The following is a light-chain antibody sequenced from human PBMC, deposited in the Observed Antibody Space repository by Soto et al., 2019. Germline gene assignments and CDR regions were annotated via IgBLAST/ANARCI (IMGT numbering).Light chain of an antibody. CDR1: QGIRND. Sequence: IQMTHSPSSLSASVLDRVTITFLASQGIRNDLGWYQQKPGKAPKLLIYAASSLQSGVPSRFSGSGSGTDFTLTISSLQPEDFATYYCLQDYNYPRTFGQGTKVDI. CDR2: AAS. V-gene: IGKV1-6*01. J-gene: IGKJ1*01. CDR3: LQDYNYPRT.